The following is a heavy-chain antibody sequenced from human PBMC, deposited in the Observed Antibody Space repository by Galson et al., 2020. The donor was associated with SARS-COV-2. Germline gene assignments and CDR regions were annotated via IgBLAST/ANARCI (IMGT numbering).Heavy chain of an antibody. D-gene: IGHD3-22*01. CDR3: ASGMIVVQSLY. J-gene: IGHJ4*02. V-gene: IGHV3-21*01. Sequence: SSSYIYYADSVKGRFTISRDNAKNSLYLQMNSLRAEDTAVYYCASGMIVVQSLYWGQGTLVTVSS. CDR2: SSSYI.